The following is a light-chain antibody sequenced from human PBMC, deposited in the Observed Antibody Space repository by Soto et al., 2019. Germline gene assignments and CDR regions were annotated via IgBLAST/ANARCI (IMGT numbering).Light chain of an antibody. CDR1: SSDVGAYNY. CDR3: NSYTPTNVV. Sequence: QSALAQPPSVSGSPGHSIAISCTGTSSDVGAYNYVSWYQQYPGKAPKLMIYEVTNRPSGVSNRFSGSKSGNTASLTISGLQPEEEADYYCNSYTPTNVVFGTGTKVTVL. CDR2: EVT. V-gene: IGLV2-14*01. J-gene: IGLJ1*01.